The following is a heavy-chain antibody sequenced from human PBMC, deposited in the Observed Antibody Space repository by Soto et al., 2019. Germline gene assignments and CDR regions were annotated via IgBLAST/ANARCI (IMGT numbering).Heavy chain of an antibody. CDR1: GGWFRGSY. Sequence: PSDSPSITCAVYGGWFRGSYWTGIQKTQGKGLEWIGEINEGGTTNYNPSLESRATILVDTTKNQFSLKLSSVTAADTAVYYCARVAGSPELADKYLAYWGQGTLVTVSS. J-gene: IGHJ1*01. CDR3: ARVAGSPELADKYLAY. CDR2: INEGGTT. D-gene: IGHD1-26*01. V-gene: IGHV4-34*01.